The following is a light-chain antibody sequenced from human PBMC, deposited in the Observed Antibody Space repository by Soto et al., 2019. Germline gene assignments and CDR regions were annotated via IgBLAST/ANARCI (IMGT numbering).Light chain of an antibody. CDR3: QQYYLVPFT. V-gene: IGKV4-1*01. Sequence: DIVMTQSPDSLGVSLGERATINCKSSQSVLYTSNNQNYLAWYQQKSGQPHKLLIYGASARESGVPARFSGSGSGTDFTLTINGLQADDVAVYYCQQYYLVPFTFGPGTKGDIK. CDR2: GAS. CDR1: QSVLYTSNNQNY. J-gene: IGKJ3*01.